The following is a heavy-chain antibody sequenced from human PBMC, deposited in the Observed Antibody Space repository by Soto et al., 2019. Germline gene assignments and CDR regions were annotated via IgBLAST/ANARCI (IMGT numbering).Heavy chain of an antibody. V-gene: IGHV1-18*01. CDR1: GYTFTNYD. D-gene: IGHD6-13*01. CDR2: ISAYNADT. CDR3: ARDRSSSDL. J-gene: IGHJ4*02. Sequence: QVQLVQSGAEVKKPGASVKVYCKASGYTFTNYDISWVRQAPGKGLEWMGWISAYNADTNYAQKFQDRVTMTTDISTSTAYMELRSLRSDDTALYYCARDRSSSDLWGQGTLVTVSS.